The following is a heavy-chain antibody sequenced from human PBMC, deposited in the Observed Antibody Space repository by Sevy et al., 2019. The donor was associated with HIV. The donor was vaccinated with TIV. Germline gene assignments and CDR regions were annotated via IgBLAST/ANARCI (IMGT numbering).Heavy chain of an antibody. D-gene: IGHD7-27*01. V-gene: IGHV1-69*13. CDR3: ARDLGTGEKWSFEY. CDR2: IIPLFGAS. CDR1: GDTFSNFA. J-gene: IGHJ4*02. Sequence: ASVKASCKASGDTFSNFALSWVRQAPGQGLEWMGGIIPLFGASKYAQKFQDRLTIIADESTGTAYMELSSLRSEDTAVYYCARDLGTGEKWSFEYWGQGTLVTVSS.